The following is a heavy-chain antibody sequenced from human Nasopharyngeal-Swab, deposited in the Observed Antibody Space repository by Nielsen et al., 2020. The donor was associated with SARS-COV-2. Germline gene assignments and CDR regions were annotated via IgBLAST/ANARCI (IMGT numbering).Heavy chain of an antibody. J-gene: IGHJ4*02. Sequence: GGSLRLSCAASGLTFTNYWMSWVRQAPGKGLEWVANINQDGSDKYNVDSVKGRFTISRDNAKNSLELQMNSLRAEDTAVYYCARLKYDFWNGPPEDYWGQRTLVTVTS. CDR1: GLTFTNYW. CDR3: ARLKYDFWNGPPEDY. CDR2: INQDGSDK. V-gene: IGHV3-7*01. D-gene: IGHD3-3*01.